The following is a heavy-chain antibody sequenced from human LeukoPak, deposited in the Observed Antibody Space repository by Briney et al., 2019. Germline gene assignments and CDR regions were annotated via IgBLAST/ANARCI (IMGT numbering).Heavy chain of an antibody. J-gene: IGHJ4*02. CDR2: VYYTGTS. Sequence: SETLSLTCTVSGDSVSSHYWSWIRQPPGKGLEWIAHVYYTGTSNYNPSLKSRVTISIDTSKNQFSLKLISVTAADTAVYYCARYSNHVDYFDSWGQGTLVTVSS. CDR1: GDSVSSHY. V-gene: IGHV4-59*02. D-gene: IGHD4-11*01. CDR3: ARYSNHVDYFDS.